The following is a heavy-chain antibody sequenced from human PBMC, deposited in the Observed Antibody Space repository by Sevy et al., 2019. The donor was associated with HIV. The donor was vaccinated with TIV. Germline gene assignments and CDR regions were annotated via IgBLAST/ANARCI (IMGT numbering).Heavy chain of an antibody. CDR2: IGTAGNT. CDR3: ATARAGAAFFFEY. Sequence: GGSLRLSCAASGSTLSDYDIHWVHQASGKGLEWVSGIGTAGNTYYPDSVKGRFTISRENAENSVHLQMNTLRAGGTAVYYCATARAGAAFFFEYWSQGTLVTVSS. J-gene: IGHJ4*02. CDR1: GSTLSDYD. D-gene: IGHD2-15*01. V-gene: IGHV3-13*01.